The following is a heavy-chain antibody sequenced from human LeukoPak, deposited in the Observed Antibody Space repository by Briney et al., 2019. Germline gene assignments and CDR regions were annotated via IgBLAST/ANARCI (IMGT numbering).Heavy chain of an antibody. CDR3: ARTGFLVTHFDY. CDR1: GFTFITYT. J-gene: IGHJ4*02. CDR2: ISSRSNYT. Sequence: GGSLRLSCAASGFTFITYTMNWVRQAPGKGLEWVSSISSRSNYTYYADSVKGRFTISRDNAKNSLYLQMNSLRAEDTAVYFCARTGFLVTHFDYWGQGTLVTVSS. V-gene: IGHV3-21*06. D-gene: IGHD3-9*01.